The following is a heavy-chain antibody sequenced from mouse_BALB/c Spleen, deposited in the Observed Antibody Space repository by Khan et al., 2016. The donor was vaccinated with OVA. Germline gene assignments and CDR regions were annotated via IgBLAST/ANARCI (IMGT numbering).Heavy chain of an antibody. CDR2: IGGDSSTI. J-gene: IGHJ2*01. CDR3: ATSYFYGYYFDY. CDR1: GFTFSTYG. D-gene: IGHD1-1*01. Sequence: EVQVVESGGGLVQPGGSRKLSCAASGFTFSTYGMHWVRQAPEKGLEWVAYIGGDSSTIYYADTVKGRFTISRDNPKNTLFLQMTSLMSEDTARYYCATSYFYGYYFDYWGPGTTLTVSS. V-gene: IGHV5-17*02.